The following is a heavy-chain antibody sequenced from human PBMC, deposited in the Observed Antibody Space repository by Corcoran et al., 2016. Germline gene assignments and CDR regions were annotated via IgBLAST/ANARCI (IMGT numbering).Heavy chain of an antibody. V-gene: IGHV4-34*01. CDR3: ARGSPPYYDSSGYPSAEYFQH. D-gene: IGHD3-22*01. Sequence: QVQLQQWGAGLLKPSETLSLTCAVYGGSFSGYYWSWIRQPPGKGLEWIGEINHSGSTNYNPSLKSRVTISVDTSKNQFSLKLSSVTAADTAVYYCARGSPPYYDSSGYPSAEYFQHWGQGTLVTVSS. J-gene: IGHJ1*01. CDR2: INHSGST. CDR1: GGSFSGYY.